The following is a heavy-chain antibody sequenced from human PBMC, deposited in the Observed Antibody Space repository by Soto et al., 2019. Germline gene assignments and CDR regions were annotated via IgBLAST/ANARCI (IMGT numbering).Heavy chain of an antibody. D-gene: IGHD2-21*01. CDR3: ARDLSPSCGGGLCDALDL. Sequence: EVQLVESGGGMVQPGRSLRLSCVGSGFTFKTDWMTWVRQGPGKGLEWVANIKGDGTKENYVDSVKGRFTISRDNAKNSLYLQMNSLRVEDTAVYYCARDLSPSCGGGLCDALDLWGQGTVVTVSS. V-gene: IGHV3-7*04. CDR2: IKGDGTKE. CDR1: GFTFKTDW. J-gene: IGHJ3*01.